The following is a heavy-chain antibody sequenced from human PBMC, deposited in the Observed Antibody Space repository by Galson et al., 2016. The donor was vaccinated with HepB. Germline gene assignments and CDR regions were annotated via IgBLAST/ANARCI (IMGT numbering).Heavy chain of an antibody. CDR3: AKESGYNDRYSYYYGMDV. CDR2: IGGST. V-gene: IGHV3-23*01. D-gene: IGHD2-21*02. CDR1: GFTFSNYA. Sequence: SLRLSCAASGFTFSNYAMNWVRQAPGKGLEWVSVIGGSTYYADSVRGRFTISRDNSKNTLYLQMNSLRVEDTAVYYCAKESGYNDRYSYYYGMDVWGQGTSVTVSS. J-gene: IGHJ6*02.